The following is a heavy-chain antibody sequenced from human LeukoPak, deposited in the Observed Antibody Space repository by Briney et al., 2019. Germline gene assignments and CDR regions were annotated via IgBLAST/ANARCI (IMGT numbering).Heavy chain of an antibody. D-gene: IGHD5-18*01. CDR3: GKTTVGYSSGQKPAWPVDY. CDR1: GFGFSPFW. CDR2: IFGSGGSP. Sequence: GGSLRLSCAASGFGFSPFWMSWVRQAPGKGLEWVAGIFGSGGSPHYADPVKGRFTISRDNSRNTVYLQINSLRAEDTAVYYCGKTTVGYSSGQKPAWPVDYWGQGTLVTVSS. V-gene: IGHV3-23*01. J-gene: IGHJ4*02.